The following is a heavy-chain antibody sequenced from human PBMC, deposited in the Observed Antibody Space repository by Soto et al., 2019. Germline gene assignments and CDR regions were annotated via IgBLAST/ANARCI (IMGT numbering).Heavy chain of an antibody. Sequence: AASVKVSCKASGYTFTGYYMHWVRQAPGQGLEWMGWINPNSGGTNYAQKFQGRVTMTRDTSISTAYMELSRLRSDDTAVYYCARDPGRRNWFDPWGQGTLVTVSS. J-gene: IGHJ5*02. V-gene: IGHV1-2*02. CDR2: INPNSGGT. CDR3: ARDPGRRNWFDP. CDR1: GYTFTGYY.